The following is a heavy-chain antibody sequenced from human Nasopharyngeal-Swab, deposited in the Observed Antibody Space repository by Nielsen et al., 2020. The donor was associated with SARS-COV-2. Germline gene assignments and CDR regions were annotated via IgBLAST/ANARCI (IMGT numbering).Heavy chain of an antibody. CDR2: TYDRSKWYN. CDR3: ARDRGSSWPYYYYYGMDV. J-gene: IGHJ6*02. Sequence: WIMQSPSRGLELLGRTYDRSKWYNDYAVSVKSRITINPDTSKNQFSLQLNSVTPEDTAVYYCARDRGSSWPYYYYYGMDVWGQGTTVTVSS. D-gene: IGHD6-13*01. V-gene: IGHV6-1*01.